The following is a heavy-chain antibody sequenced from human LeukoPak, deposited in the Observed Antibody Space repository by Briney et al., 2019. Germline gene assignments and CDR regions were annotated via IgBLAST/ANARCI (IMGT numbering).Heavy chain of an antibody. D-gene: IGHD5-12*01. V-gene: IGHV3-7*01. CDR2: IKQDGSEK. Sequence: GGSLRLSCAVSGFTFSGYWMSWVRQAPGKGLEWVANIKQDGSEKYYVDSVKGRFTISRDNAKNSLYLQVNSLRAEDTAVYYCAREQVATMIVFDIWGQGTMVTVSS. J-gene: IGHJ3*02. CDR3: AREQVATMIVFDI. CDR1: GFTFSGYW.